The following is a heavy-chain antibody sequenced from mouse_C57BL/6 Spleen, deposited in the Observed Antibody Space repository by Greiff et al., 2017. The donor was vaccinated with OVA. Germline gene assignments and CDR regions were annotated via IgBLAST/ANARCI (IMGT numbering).Heavy chain of an antibody. J-gene: IGHJ2*01. CDR3: ARVANWDYFDY. D-gene: IGHD4-1*01. Sequence: EVMLVESGGGLVKPGGSLKLSCAASGFTFSSYAMSWVRQTPEKRLEWVATISDGGSYTDYPDNVKGRFTLSRDNAKNNLYLQISHLESEDTAMYYCARVANWDYFDYWGQGTTLTVSS. CDR1: GFTFSSYA. CDR2: ISDGGSYT. V-gene: IGHV5-4*03.